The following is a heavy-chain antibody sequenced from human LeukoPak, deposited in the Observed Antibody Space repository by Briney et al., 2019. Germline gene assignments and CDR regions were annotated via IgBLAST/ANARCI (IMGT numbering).Heavy chain of an antibody. D-gene: IGHD4-17*01. J-gene: IGHJ4*02. CDR3: ARYRAVTPYYFDY. Sequence: PSGTLFLTCAVSGGSISSSNWWSWVRQPPGKGLEWIGEIYHSGGTYYNPSLKSRVTTSVDTSKNQFSLKLTSVTAADTAVYYCARYRAVTPYYFDYWGQGTLVTVSS. V-gene: IGHV4-4*02. CDR2: IYHSGGT. CDR1: GGSISSSNW.